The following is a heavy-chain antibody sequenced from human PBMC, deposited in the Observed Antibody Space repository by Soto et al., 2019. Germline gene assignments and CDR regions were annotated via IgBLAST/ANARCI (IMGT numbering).Heavy chain of an antibody. D-gene: IGHD6-13*01. CDR3: TNGFMVRTDFDY. CDR2: IKSKTDGGTT. Sequence: EVQLVESGGGLVKPGGSLRLSCAASGFTFSNAWMNWVRQAPGKGLEWVGRIKSKTDGGTTDYAAPVKGRFTISRDDSKNTLYLQMNSLKAEDAAVYYCTNGFMVRTDFDYWGQGTLVTVSS. CDR1: GFTFSNAW. J-gene: IGHJ4*02. V-gene: IGHV3-15*07.